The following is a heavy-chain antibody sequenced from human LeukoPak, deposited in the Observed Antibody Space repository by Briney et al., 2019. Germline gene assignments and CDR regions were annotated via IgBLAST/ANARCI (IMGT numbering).Heavy chain of an antibody. CDR1: RFTFSSFW. CDR2: IMLVGSEK. CDR3: ARDVGYDSSGSYPYYFDY. Sequence: PGGSLRLSWAASRFTFSSFWMTWVRQAPGKGLEWVANIMLVGSEKYYVDSVQGRFTISRDNAKNSLYLQMDSLRAEDTAVYYCARDVGYDSSGSYPYYFDYWGLGTLDTVSS. J-gene: IGHJ4*02. V-gene: IGHV3-7*05. D-gene: IGHD3-22*01.